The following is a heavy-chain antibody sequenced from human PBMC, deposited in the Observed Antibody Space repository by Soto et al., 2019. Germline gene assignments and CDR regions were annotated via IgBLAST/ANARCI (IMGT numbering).Heavy chain of an antibody. V-gene: IGHV1-69*02. J-gene: IGHJ6*02. CDR3: ATSRLKRGYSGYDGYYYYGMDV. CDR2: IIPILGIA. Sequence: SVKVSCKASGGTFSSYTISWVRQAPGQGLEWMGRIIPILGIANYAQKFQGRVTITADKSTSTAYMELSSLRSEDTAVYYCATSRLKRGYSGYDGYYYYGMDVWGQGTTVTVS. D-gene: IGHD5-12*01. CDR1: GGTFSSYT.